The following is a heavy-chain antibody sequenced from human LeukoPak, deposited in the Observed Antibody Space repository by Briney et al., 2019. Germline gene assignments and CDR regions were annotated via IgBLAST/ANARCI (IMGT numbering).Heavy chain of an antibody. D-gene: IGHD3-3*01. CDR2: IKQDGSEK. Sequence: GGSLRLSCAASGFTFSSYWMSWVRQAPGKGLEWVANIKQDGSEKYYVDSVKGRFTISRDNAENSLYLQMNSLRAEDTAMYYCAKYYDFWSGHLPFDYWGQGTLVTVSS. J-gene: IGHJ4*02. CDR3: AKYYDFWSGHLPFDY. V-gene: IGHV3-7*01. CDR1: GFTFSSYW.